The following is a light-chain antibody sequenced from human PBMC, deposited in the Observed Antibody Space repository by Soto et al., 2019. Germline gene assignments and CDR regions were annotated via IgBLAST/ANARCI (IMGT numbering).Light chain of an antibody. CDR3: KQYNNWPPWT. J-gene: IGKJ1*01. CDR2: GAS. CDR1: QSVSSN. Sequence: EIVMTQSPATLSVSPGERATLSCRASQSVSSNLAWYQQKPGQAPRLLIYGASTRATGIPARFSGSASGTEFTLTISSLQSEDFAVYYCKQYNNWPPWTFGQGTKVEIK. V-gene: IGKV3-15*01.